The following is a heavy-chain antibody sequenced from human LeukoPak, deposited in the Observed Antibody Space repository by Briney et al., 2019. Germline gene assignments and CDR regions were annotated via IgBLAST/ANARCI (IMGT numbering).Heavy chain of an antibody. CDR1: GFTFSSYA. J-gene: IGHJ4*02. Sequence: GGSLRLSCAASGFTFSSYAMSWVRQAPGKGLEWVSAISGSGGSTYYADSVKGRFTISRDNSKNTLYLQMNSLRAEDTAVYYREKQGYDILTGYPVGRDYWGQGTLVTVSS. CDR3: EKQGYDILTGYPVGRDY. V-gene: IGHV3-23*01. D-gene: IGHD3-9*01. CDR2: ISGSGGST.